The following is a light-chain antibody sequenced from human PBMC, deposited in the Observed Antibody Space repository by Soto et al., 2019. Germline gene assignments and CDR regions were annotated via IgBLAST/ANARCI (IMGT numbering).Light chain of an antibody. CDR3: QQYYSTPRT. Sequence: DIVMTQSPDSLAVSLGERATINCKSSQSVLYSSNNKNYLAWYQQKPGQPPKLLIYWAYTRESGVPDRFSGSGSWTDFTLTISSLQAEDVAVYYCQQYYSTPRTFGKWTKVEIK. CDR1: QSVLYSSNNKNY. V-gene: IGKV4-1*01. CDR2: WAY. J-gene: IGKJ1*01.